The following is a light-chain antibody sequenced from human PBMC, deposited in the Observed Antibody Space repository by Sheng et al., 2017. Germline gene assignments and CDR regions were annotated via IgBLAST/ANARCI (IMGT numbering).Light chain of an antibody. Sequence: YVLTQPPSVSVAPGKTARITCGGQNIGNKSVHWYQQKPGQAPVLVVYDNSDRPSGIPARFSGSDSGNTATLTISRVEAGDEADYYCQVWDSSDDYVVFGGGTKLTVL. CDR3: QVWDSSDDYVV. CDR1: NIGNKS. CDR2: DNS. J-gene: IGLJ2*01. V-gene: IGLV3-21*03.